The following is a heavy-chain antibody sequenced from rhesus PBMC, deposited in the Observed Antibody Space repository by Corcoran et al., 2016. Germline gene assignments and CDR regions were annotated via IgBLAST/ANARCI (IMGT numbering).Heavy chain of an antibody. J-gene: IGHJ6*01. D-gene: IGHD2-21*01. Sequence: QVQLQESGPGVVKPSETLSLTCAVSGGSISSYWWGWIRQPPGKGLECIGQIYGGSGRTSYNPSHKSRVTIASDTSKNQFSLKLSSVTAADTAVYYCAKDAYCTGSGCYYGLDSWGQGVVVTVSS. CDR1: GGSISSYW. V-gene: IGHV4-147*01. CDR2: IYGGSGRT. CDR3: AKDAYCTGSGCYYGLDS.